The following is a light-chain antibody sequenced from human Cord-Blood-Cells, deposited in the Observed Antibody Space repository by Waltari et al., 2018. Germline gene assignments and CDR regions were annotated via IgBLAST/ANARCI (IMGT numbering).Light chain of an antibody. CDR2: RNN. J-gene: IGLJ3*02. CDR1: SSNIGSNY. CDR3: AAWDDSLSGRV. V-gene: IGLV1-47*01. Sequence: QSVLTQPPSASGTPGQRVTISCSGSSSNIGSNYVYRYQQLPGTAPKLLIYRNNQRPSGVPDRFSGYKSGTSASLAISGLRSEDEADYYCAAWDDSLSGRVFGGGTKLTVL.